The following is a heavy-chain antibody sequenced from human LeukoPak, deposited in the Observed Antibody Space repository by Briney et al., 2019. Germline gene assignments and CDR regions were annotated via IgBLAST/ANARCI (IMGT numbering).Heavy chain of an antibody. CDR3: AYTNHLTY. CDR1: GLSFSGQW. CDR2: IKYDGSEE. Sequence: GGSLRLSCAASGLSFSGQWMNWVPQAPGQGLERVANIKYDGSEEYYAHSVKGRFTISRDNAKNSLSLQMNYVRAGDTAIYYCAYTNHLTYWGQGTLVTVSS. D-gene: IGHD3-16*01. J-gene: IGHJ4*02. V-gene: IGHV3-7*01.